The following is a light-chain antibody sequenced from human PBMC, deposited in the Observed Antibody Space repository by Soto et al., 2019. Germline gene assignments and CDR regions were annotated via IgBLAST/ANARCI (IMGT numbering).Light chain of an antibody. V-gene: IGKV3-20*01. CDR3: RHYDSSPPYT. Sequence: EIVLTQSPATLSSSPGERATLSCRASRTFASSYLAWYQHNPGQAPRLLIYAASTRATGIPDRFIGSGSGADFTLTISRLEPDDSAVYDCRHYDSSPPYTFGQGTKLEIK. J-gene: IGKJ2*01. CDR2: AAS. CDR1: RTFASSY.